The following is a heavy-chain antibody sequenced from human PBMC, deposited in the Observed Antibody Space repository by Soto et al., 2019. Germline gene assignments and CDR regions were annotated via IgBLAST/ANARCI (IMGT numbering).Heavy chain of an antibody. CDR3: ARETLRVYAPKDSYFGN. Sequence: SETLSLTCAVYGGSFSGYYWSWIRQPPGKGLEWIGQINHSGGTNYSPSLKRRGTRPVDTSKTQFSLKLSFVTAADTAVYYCARETLRVYAPKDSYFGNWGQATLVTVAS. V-gene: IGHV4-34*01. J-gene: IGHJ4*02. D-gene: IGHD2-8*01. CDR2: INHSGGT. CDR1: GGSFSGYY.